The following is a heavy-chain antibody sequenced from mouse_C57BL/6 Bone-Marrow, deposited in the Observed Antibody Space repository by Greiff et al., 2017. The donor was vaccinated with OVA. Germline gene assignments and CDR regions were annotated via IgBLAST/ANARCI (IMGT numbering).Heavy chain of an antibody. Sequence: EVMLVESGGGLVQPGGSLKLSCAASGFTFSDYYMYWVRQTPEKRLEWVAYISNGGGSTYYPDTVKGRFTISRDNAKNTLYLQMSLLKSEDTAMYYCARHVRYSCAMDYWGQGTSVTVSS. J-gene: IGHJ4*01. D-gene: IGHD1-1*01. V-gene: IGHV5-12*01. CDR3: ARHVRYSCAMDY. CDR2: ISNGGGST. CDR1: GFTFSDYY.